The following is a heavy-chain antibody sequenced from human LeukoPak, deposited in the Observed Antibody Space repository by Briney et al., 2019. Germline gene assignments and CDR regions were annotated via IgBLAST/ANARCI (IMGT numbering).Heavy chain of an antibody. Sequence: GGSLRLSCAASGFTFSNAWMSWVRQPPGKGPEWVWRIKSKTDGETTDYAAPVKGRFTVSRDDSKATLYLQMNSLRADDTAVYYCARNPAKVFPAVYWGQGTLVTVSS. V-gene: IGHV3-15*01. CDR1: GFTFSNAW. J-gene: IGHJ4*02. CDR3: ARNPAKVFPAVY. CDR2: IKSKTDGETT. D-gene: IGHD2-2*01.